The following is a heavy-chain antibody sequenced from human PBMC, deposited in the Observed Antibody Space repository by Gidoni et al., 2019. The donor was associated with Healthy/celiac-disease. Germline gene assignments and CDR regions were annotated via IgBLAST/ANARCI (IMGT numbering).Heavy chain of an antibody. V-gene: IGHV4-59*01. CDR2: IYYSGST. J-gene: IGHJ5*02. CDR3: ARVVFRGSGSYRWFDP. Sequence: VQLQESCPGLVKPSETLSLTCTVSGGPISSYYWSWLRQPPGKGLEWIGYIYYSGSTHYNPALKSRVTLSVDTSKNQFSLKLSSVTAADTAVYYCARVVFRGSGSYRWFDPWGQGTLVTVSS. CDR1: GGPISSYY. D-gene: IGHD3-10*01.